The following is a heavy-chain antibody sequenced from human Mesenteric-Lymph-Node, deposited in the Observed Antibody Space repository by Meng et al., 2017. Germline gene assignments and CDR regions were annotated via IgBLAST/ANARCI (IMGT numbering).Heavy chain of an antibody. CDR2: ISAGGGTA. V-gene: IGHV3-23*01. D-gene: IGHD6-13*01. CDR1: GFNFNRHA. J-gene: IGHJ4*02. Sequence: GESLKISCGASGFNFNRHAMTWVRQAPGKGLEWVAIISAGGGTAYYADSVKGRFTISRDNSKNTLSLQLNSLRDEDTAVYYCAKIRAAGGMTGDFDYWGQGTLVTVSS. CDR3: AKIRAAGGMTGDFDY.